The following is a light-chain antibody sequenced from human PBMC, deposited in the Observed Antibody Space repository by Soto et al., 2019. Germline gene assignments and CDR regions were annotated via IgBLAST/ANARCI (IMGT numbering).Light chain of an antibody. J-gene: IGKJ4*01. CDR2: GAS. V-gene: IGKV3-15*01. CDR1: QSVSSN. Sequence: EIVMTQSPATLSVSPGERATLSCRASQSVSSNLAWYQQKPGQAPRLLIYGASTRATAIPATFSGSGSGTEFTLNISSLQSEDFAVYYCQQYNNWPLTFGGGTKVEIK. CDR3: QQYNNWPLT.